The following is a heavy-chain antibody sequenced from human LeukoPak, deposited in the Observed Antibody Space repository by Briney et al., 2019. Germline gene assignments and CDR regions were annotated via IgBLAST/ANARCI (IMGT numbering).Heavy chain of an antibody. CDR1: GFTLSNAW. J-gene: IGHJ4*02. CDR3: ARHVRFEGVDY. Sequence: GGSLRLSCAASGFTLSNAWMSWVRQAPGKGLEWVANIKQDGSEKYYVDSVKGRFTISRDNAKNSLFLQMSSLRAEDTAVYYCARHVRFEGVDYWGQGTLVTVSS. D-gene: IGHD3-3*01. CDR2: IKQDGSEK. V-gene: IGHV3-7*01.